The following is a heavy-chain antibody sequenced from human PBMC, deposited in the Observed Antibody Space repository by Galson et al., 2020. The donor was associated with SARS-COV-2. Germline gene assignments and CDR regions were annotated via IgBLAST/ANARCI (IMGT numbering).Heavy chain of an antibody. V-gene: IGHV4-38-2*02. Sequence: ETLSLTCTVSGYSISSGYYWGWIRQPPGKGLEWIGNIYHSGSTYYNPSLKSRVTISVDTSKNQFSLKLSSVTAADTAVYYCARVAGSSVSKYYFDYWGQGTLVTVSS. CDR1: GYSISSGYY. J-gene: IGHJ4*02. D-gene: IGHD3-22*01. CDR2: IYHSGST. CDR3: ARVAGSSVSKYYFDY.